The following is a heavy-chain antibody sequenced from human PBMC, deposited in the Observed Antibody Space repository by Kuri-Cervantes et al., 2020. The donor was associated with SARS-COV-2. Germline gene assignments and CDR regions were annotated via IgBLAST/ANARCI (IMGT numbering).Heavy chain of an antibody. CDR1: GFTVSSNY. CDR2: IYSGGST. Sequence: GESLKISCAASGFTVSSNYMSWVRQAPGKGLEWVSVIYSGGSTYYADSVKGRFTISRDNSKNTLYLQMNSLRAEDTAVYYCARGQSYDFWSGYYALWYYYYGMDVWGQGTTVTVSS. D-gene: IGHD3-3*01. V-gene: IGHV3-53*01. CDR3: ARGQSYDFWSGYYALWYYYYGMDV. J-gene: IGHJ6*02.